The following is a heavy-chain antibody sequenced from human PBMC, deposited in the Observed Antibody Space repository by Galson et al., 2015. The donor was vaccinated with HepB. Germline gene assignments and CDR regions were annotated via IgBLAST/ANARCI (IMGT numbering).Heavy chain of an antibody. CDR1: GFTFSSYW. CDR3: ARVWGTMRLAAFDI. J-gene: IGHJ3*02. Sequence: SLRLSCAASGFTFSSYWMSWVRQAPGKGLEWVANIKQDGSEKYYVDSVKGRFTISRDNAKNSLYLQMNSLRAEDTAVYYCARVWGTMRLAAFDIWGQGTMVTVSP. CDR2: IKQDGSEK. D-gene: IGHD3-16*01. V-gene: IGHV3-7*01.